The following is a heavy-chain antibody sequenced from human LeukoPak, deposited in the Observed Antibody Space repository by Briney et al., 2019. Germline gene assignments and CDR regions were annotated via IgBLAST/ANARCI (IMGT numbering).Heavy chain of an antibody. CDR2: IYYSGST. CDR3: ARRCSGGSELDY. Sequence: PSETLSLTCTVSGGSLSSSSYYWGWIRQPPGKGLEWIGGIYYSGSTYYNPSLKSRVTISVDTSKNQFSLKLSSVTAADTAVYYCARRCSGGSELDYWPWGTVVTVSS. J-gene: IGHJ4*02. V-gene: IGHV4-39*01. D-gene: IGHD6-25*01. CDR1: GGSLSSSSYY.